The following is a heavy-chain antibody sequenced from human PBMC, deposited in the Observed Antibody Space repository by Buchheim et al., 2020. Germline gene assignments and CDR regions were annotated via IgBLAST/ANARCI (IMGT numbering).Heavy chain of an antibody. Sequence: EVQLVESGGGLVQPGGSLRLSCAASGFTFSSYSMNWVRQAPGKGLEWVSYISSSSSTIYYADSVKGRFPISRDNAKNSLYLQMNSLRAEDTAVYYCARDLSSGIVVVPAAIDYYYGMNVWGQGTT. CDR3: ARDLSSGIVVVPAAIDYYYGMNV. D-gene: IGHD2-2*02. V-gene: IGHV3-48*01. CDR1: GFTFSSYS. J-gene: IGHJ6*02. CDR2: ISSSSSTI.